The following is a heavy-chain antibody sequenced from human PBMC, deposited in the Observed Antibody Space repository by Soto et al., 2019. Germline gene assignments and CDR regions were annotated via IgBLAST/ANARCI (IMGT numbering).Heavy chain of an antibody. V-gene: IGHV5-51*01. J-gene: IGHJ6*02. CDR2: IYPGDSDT. Sequence: GESLKLSCTGSGYSFTHYWIGWVRQMPGKGLEWMGIIYPGDSDTRYSPSFQGQVTISADKSISTAYLQWSSLKASDTAMYYCARHGTTNYYYYGMDVWGQGTTVTVSS. CDR3: ARHGTTNYYYYGMDV. D-gene: IGHD1-7*01. CDR1: GYSFTHYW.